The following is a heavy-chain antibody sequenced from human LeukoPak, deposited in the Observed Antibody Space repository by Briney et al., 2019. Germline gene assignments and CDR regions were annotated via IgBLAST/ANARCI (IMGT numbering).Heavy chain of an antibody. J-gene: IGHJ5*02. CDR2: INHSGST. Sequence: SETLSFTCAVYGGSFSGYYWSWIRQPPGKGLEWIGEINHSGSTNYNPSLKSRVTISVDTSKNQFSLKLSSVTAADTAVYYCAAITMVRGVPYDWFDPWGQGTLVTVSS. CDR3: AAITMVRGVPYDWFDP. D-gene: IGHD3-10*01. V-gene: IGHV4-34*01. CDR1: GGSFSGYY.